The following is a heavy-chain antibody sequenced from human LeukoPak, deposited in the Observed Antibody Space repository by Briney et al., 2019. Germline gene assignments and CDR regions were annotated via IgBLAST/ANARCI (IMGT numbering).Heavy chain of an antibody. CDR1: GFAFNTYS. CDR2: ISSSSTTI. CDR3: ARDLSRVGATVLGY. D-gene: IGHD1-26*01. J-gene: IGHJ4*02. Sequence: PGGSLRLSCAASGFAFNTYSMNWVRQAPGKGLEWVSFISSSSTTIYYAASVKGRFTISRDNSKNTLYLQMNSLRAEDTAVYYCARDLSRVGATVLGYWGQGTLVTVSS. V-gene: IGHV3-48*01.